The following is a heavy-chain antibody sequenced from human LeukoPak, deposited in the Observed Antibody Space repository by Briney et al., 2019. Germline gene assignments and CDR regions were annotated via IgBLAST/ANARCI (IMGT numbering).Heavy chain of an antibody. J-gene: IGHJ4*02. D-gene: IGHD2-21*02. CDR1: GYMFTSNT. CDR3: ARGYCGGDCSVDY. CDR2: ISPGNGNT. Sequence: ASVKVSCKASGYMFTSNTIHWVRQAPGQGLECMGWISPGNGNTKYSQKFQGRVTITRDTSASTAYMELSSLRSEDTAVYYCARGYCGGDCSVDYWGQGTLVTVSS. V-gene: IGHV1-3*01.